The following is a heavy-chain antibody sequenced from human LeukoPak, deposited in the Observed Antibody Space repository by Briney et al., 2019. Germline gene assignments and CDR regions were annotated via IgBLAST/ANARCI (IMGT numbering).Heavy chain of an antibody. Sequence: PGGSLRLSCAASGFTFSGYAMHWVRQAPGKGLEYVSAISSNGGSTYYANSVKGRFTISRDNSKNTLYLQMGSLRAEDMAVYYCARGREAARLDYWGQGTLVTVSS. CDR3: ARGREAARLDY. V-gene: IGHV3-64*01. D-gene: IGHD6-13*01. CDR2: ISSNGGST. J-gene: IGHJ4*02. CDR1: GFTFSGYA.